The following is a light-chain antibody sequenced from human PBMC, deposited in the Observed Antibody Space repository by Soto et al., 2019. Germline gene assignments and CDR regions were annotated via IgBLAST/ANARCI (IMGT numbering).Light chain of an antibody. J-gene: IGLJ1*01. CDR2: EVT. CDR3: SSYRRSSTYV. V-gene: IGLV2-14*01. Sequence: QSALTQPASVSGSPGQSITISCTGTSSDVGSYNYVSWHQQHPGQAPRLMIHEVTNRASGVPDRFSASKSGNTASLTISGLQAGDEADYYCSSYRRSSTYVFGTGTKLTVL. CDR1: SSDVGSYNY.